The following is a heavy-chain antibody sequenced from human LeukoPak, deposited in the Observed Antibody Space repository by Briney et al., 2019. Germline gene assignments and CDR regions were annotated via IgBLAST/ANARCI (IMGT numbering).Heavy chain of an antibody. D-gene: IGHD6-25*01. CDR2: IWPGGSKK. Sequence: PGGPLRLSCAASGFTFSTYAMHWVRQAPGKGLEWVAFIWPGGSKKYYADSVKGRFAISRENSKNTVYLQMNDLRPEDTALYFCAKISSSAESNFDYWGQGTLLTVSS. V-gene: IGHV3-30*02. CDR3: AKISSSAESNFDY. J-gene: IGHJ4*02. CDR1: GFTFSTYA.